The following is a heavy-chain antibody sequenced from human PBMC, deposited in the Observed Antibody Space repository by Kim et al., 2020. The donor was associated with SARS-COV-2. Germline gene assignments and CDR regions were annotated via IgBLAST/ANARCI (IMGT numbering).Heavy chain of an antibody. J-gene: IGHJ4*02. CDR3: TSFLNSSPPLPDY. V-gene: IGHV3-49*03. Sequence: GGSLRLSCTASGFTFGDYAMSWFRQAPGKGLEWVGFIRSKAYGGTTEYAASVKGRFTISRDDSKSIAYLQMNSLKTEDTAVYYCTSFLNSSPPLPDYWGQGTLITVSS. D-gene: IGHD6-13*01. CDR1: GFTFGDYA. CDR2: IRSKAYGGTT.